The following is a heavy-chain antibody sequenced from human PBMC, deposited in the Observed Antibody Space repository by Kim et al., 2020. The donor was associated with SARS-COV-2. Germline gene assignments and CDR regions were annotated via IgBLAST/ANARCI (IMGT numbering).Heavy chain of an antibody. Sequence: GGSLRLSCAASGFPFSSFAMSWVRQAPGKGLEWVSTISASGATTYSADSVKGRLTISRDNSKNTLSLQMNSLRAEDTAVYYCAKVQVWFGGAFDSRGQGTLVTVSS. J-gene: IGHJ4*02. CDR3: AKVQVWFGGAFDS. V-gene: IGHV3-23*01. CDR2: ISASGATT. D-gene: IGHD3-10*01. CDR1: GFPFSSFA.